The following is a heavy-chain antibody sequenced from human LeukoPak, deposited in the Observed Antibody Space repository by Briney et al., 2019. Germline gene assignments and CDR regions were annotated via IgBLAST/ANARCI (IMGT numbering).Heavy chain of an antibody. CDR1: GFTFSSYW. J-gene: IGHJ6*03. CDR3: ARHVTAGYSYGYYYYYYMDV. CDR2: LYPSDSDT. Sequence: GESLKISCKGSGFTFSSYWIGWVRQMPGKGLEWMGILYPSDSDTRYSPSFQGQVTISADKSISTAYLQWSSLKASDTAMYYCARHVTAGYSYGYYYYYYMDVWGKGTTVTVSS. V-gene: IGHV5-51*01. D-gene: IGHD5-18*01.